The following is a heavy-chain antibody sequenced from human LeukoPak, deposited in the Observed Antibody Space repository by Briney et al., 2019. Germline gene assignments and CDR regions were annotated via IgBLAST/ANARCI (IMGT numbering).Heavy chain of an antibody. J-gene: IGHJ5*02. CDR3: AKGDSGYDLNWFDP. D-gene: IGHD5-12*01. V-gene: IGHV3-30*02. Sequence: GGSLRLSCAASGFTFSSYGMHWVRQAPGKGLEWVAFIRYDGSNKYYADSVKGRFTISRDNSKNTLYLQMNSLRAEDTAVYYCAKGDSGYDLNWFDPWGQGTLVTVSS. CDR2: IRYDGSNK. CDR1: GFTFSSYG.